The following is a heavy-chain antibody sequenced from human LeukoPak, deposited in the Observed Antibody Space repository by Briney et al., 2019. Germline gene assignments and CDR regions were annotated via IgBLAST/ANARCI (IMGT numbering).Heavy chain of an antibody. Sequence: ASVKASCKASGYTFTSYGISWVRQAPGQGLEWMGWISAYNGNTNYAQKLQGRVTMTTDTSTSTAYMGLRSLRSDDTAVYYCAVTTVTTGMDVWGQGTTVTVSS. V-gene: IGHV1-18*01. CDR2: ISAYNGNT. D-gene: IGHD4-17*01. CDR3: AVTTVTTGMDV. J-gene: IGHJ6*02. CDR1: GYTFTSYG.